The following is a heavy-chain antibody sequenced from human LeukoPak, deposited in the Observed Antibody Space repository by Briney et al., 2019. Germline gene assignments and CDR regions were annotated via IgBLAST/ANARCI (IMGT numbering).Heavy chain of an antibody. Sequence: ASVKVSCKASGYTFTGYYMHWVRQAPGQGLEWMGWINPNSGGTNYAQKFQGRVTMNRDTSIITAYMELSRLRSDDTAVYYCAREWALYYDILTGYYRSVPNFDYWGQGTLVTVSS. CDR1: GYTFTGYY. D-gene: IGHD3-9*01. CDR2: INPNSGGT. J-gene: IGHJ4*02. V-gene: IGHV1-2*02. CDR3: AREWALYYDILTGYYRSVPNFDY.